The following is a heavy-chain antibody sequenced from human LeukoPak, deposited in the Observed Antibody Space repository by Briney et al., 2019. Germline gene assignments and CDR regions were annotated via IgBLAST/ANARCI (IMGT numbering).Heavy chain of an antibody. CDR2: ISWNSGRI. V-gene: IGHV3-9*01. CDR3: AKDRSSVTNWYFDL. CDR1: GFTFDDYA. J-gene: IGHJ2*01. Sequence: GRSLRLSCAASGFTFDDYAMHWVRQAPGKGLEWVSGISWNSGRIGYADSVKGRFTISRDNAKNSLHLQMNNLRAEDTALYYCAKDRSSVTNWYFDLWGRGTLVTVSS. D-gene: IGHD4-17*01.